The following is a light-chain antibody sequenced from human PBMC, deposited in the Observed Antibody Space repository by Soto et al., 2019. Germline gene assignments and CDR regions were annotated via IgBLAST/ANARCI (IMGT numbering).Light chain of an antibody. CDR2: GAS. Sequence: DIHITQSPSSLSASVVGAVTITCRASQNIDMYLNWYQQKPGKAPRVLISGASNLQSGVPSRFSGSGSGTEFTLTISSLQPDDFATYYCQQYNTYSTFGQGTRLEIK. CDR3: QQYNTYST. J-gene: IGKJ5*01. CDR1: QNIDMY. V-gene: IGKV1-5*01.